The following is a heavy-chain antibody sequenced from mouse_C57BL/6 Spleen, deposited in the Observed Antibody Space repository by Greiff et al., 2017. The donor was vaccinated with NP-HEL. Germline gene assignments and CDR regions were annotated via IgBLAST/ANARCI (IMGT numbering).Heavy chain of an antibody. CDR3: ARGIYYDYDGGYFDV. J-gene: IGHJ1*03. D-gene: IGHD2-4*01. CDR2: IDPSDSET. Sequence: QVQLQQPGAELVRPGSSVKLSCKASGYTFTSYWMHWVKQRPIQGLEWIGNIDPSDSETHYNQKFKDKATLTVDKSSSTAYMQLSSLTSEDSAVYYCARGIYYDYDGGYFDVWGTGTTVTVSS. V-gene: IGHV1-52*01. CDR1: GYTFTSYW.